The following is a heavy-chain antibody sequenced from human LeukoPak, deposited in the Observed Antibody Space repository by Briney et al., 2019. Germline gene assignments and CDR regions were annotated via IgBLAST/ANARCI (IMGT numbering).Heavy chain of an antibody. D-gene: IGHD3-3*01. CDR2: IIPIFGTA. V-gene: IGHV1-69*01. Sequence: SVKVFCKASGGTFSSYAISWVRQAPGQGLEWMGGIIPIFGTANYAQKFQGRVTITADESTSTAYMELSSLRSEDTAIYYCASPVKYYDTWSGYPPFDYWGQGTLVTVSS. CDR3: ASPVKYYDTWSGYPPFDY. J-gene: IGHJ4*02. CDR1: GGTFSSYA.